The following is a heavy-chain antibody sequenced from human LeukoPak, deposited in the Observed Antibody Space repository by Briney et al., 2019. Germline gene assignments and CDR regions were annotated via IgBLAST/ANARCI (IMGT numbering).Heavy chain of an antibody. CDR2: ISDTGTPK. V-gene: IGHV3-11*01. CDR3: AREMRSTWNVPIDH. J-gene: IGHJ4*02. CDR1: GFTFSDYY. Sequence: GGSLRLSCAGSGFTFSDYYMSWIRQAPGKGLEWVSYISDTGTPKYYADSVKGRFTISRDNAKNSLYLQMDSLRAEDTAVYYCAREMRSTWNVPIDHWGQGTMVTVSS. D-gene: IGHD6-13*01.